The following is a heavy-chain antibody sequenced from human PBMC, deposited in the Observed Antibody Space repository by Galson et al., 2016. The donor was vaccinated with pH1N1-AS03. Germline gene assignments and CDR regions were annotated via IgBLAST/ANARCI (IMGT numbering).Heavy chain of an antibody. CDR1: GFTFTNYL. V-gene: IGHV3-7*03. CDR2: IKHDGGEK. D-gene: IGHD3-22*01. Sequence: SLRLSCAASGFTFTNYLMTWVRQAPGKGLEWVANIKHDGGEKYYVDSVKGRFTISRDNAKNSLYLQMNSLRLEDTAVYFCARRSRDDGSGYYTDYDYFDLWGQGTLVIVSS. J-gene: IGHJ4*02. CDR3: ARRSRDDGSGYYTDYDYFDL.